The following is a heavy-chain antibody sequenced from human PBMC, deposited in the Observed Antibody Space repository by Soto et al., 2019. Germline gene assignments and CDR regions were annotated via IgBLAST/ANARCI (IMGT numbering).Heavy chain of an antibody. V-gene: IGHV1-69*13. D-gene: IGHD5-12*01. Sequence: ASVKVSCKASGGTFSSYAISWVRQAPGQGLEWMGGIIPIFGTANYAQKFQGRVTITADESTSTAYMELSSLRSEDTAVYYCASAIVATISTDLPKTYYYYYGMDVWGQGTTVTVSS. J-gene: IGHJ6*02. CDR2: IIPIFGTA. CDR1: GGTFSSYA. CDR3: ASAIVATISTDLPKTYYYYYGMDV.